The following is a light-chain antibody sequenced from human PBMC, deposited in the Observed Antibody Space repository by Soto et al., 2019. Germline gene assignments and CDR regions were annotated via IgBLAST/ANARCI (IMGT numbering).Light chain of an antibody. V-gene: IGLV2-23*02. CDR3: CSYAVSPLV. Sequence: QSALTQPASVSGSPGQSITISCTGTSSDVGSYNLVSWYQQHPGKAPKLMIYEVSKRPSGVSNRFSGSKSGNTASLTISGLQAFYEADYYCCSYAVSPLVFGTGTNVTVL. CDR1: SSDVGSYNL. CDR2: EVS. J-gene: IGLJ1*01.